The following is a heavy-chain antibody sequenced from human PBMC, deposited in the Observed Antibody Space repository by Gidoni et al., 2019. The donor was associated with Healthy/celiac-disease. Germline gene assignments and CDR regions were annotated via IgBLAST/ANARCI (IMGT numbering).Heavy chain of an antibody. J-gene: IGHJ4*02. D-gene: IGHD5-12*01. V-gene: IGHV1-69*01. CDR2: IIPIFGTA. CDR1: FSSYA. Sequence: FSSYAISWVRQAPGQGLEWMGGIIPIFGTANYAQKFQGRVTITADESTSTAYMELSSLRSEDTAVYYCARGIRDGYINYRGQGTLVTVSS. CDR3: ARGIRDGYINY.